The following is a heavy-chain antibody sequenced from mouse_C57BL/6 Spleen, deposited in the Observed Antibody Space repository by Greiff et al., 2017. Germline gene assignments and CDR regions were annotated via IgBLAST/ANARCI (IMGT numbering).Heavy chain of an antibody. J-gene: IGHJ4*01. D-gene: IGHD2-4*01. CDR1: GFTFSNYW. Sequence: EVKLLESGGGLVQPGGSMKLSCVASGFTFSNYWMNWVRQSPEKGLEWVAQLRLKSDNYATHYAESVKGRFTVSRDESKSSVYLQMNNLRAEDTGIYYCTDDDYGCYAMDYWGQGTSVTVSS. CDR3: TDDDYGCYAMDY. CDR2: LRLKSDNYAT. V-gene: IGHV6-3*01.